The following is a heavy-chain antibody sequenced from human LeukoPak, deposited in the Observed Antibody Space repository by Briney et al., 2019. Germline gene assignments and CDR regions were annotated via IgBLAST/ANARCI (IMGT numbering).Heavy chain of an antibody. D-gene: IGHD5-12*01. J-gene: IGHJ4*02. Sequence: SETLSLTCNVSGGSISSYYWSWIRQPPGKGLEWIGYIYYSGSTYYNPSLKSRVTISVDTSKNQFSLKLSSVTAADTAVYYCATDRGYSGYDYFDYWGQGTLVTVSS. CDR3: ATDRGYSGYDYFDY. V-gene: IGHV4-59*01. CDR2: IYYSGST. CDR1: GGSISSYY.